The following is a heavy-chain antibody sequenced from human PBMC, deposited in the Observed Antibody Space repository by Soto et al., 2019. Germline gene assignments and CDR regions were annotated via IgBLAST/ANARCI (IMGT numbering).Heavy chain of an antibody. V-gene: IGHV1-8*01. CDR1: GYTFTSYD. CDR2: MNPNSGNT. D-gene: IGHD5-18*01. J-gene: IGHJ3*02. Sequence: ASVKVSCKASGYTFTSYDINWVRQATGQGLEWMGWMNPNSGNTGYAQKFQGRVTMTRNTSISTAYMELGSLRSEDTAVYYCARQNTAMVDHDAFDIWGQGTMVTVSS. CDR3: ARQNTAMVDHDAFDI.